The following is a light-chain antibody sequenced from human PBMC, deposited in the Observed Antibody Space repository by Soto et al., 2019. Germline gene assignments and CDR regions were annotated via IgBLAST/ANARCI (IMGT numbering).Light chain of an antibody. Sequence: QSVLTQPPSVSGAPGLRVTISCTGSSSNIGAGYDVHWYQQLPGTAPKLLIYGNSNRPSGVPDRFSGSKSGTSASLAITGLQAEDEAHYYCQSYDSSLSAVFGGGTQLTVL. J-gene: IGLJ7*01. CDR3: QSYDSSLSAV. V-gene: IGLV1-40*01. CDR1: SSNIGAGYD. CDR2: GNS.